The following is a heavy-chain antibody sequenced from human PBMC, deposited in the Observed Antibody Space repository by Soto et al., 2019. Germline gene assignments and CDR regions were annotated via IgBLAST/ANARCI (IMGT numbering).Heavy chain of an antibody. CDR1: GDSFSNYG. D-gene: IGHD6-6*01. Sequence: QVQLEQSGGEVKKPGASVKVSCKASGDSFSNYGISWVRQAPGQGLEWVGWVSTYNGDARYAQNVQGRLTMTTDKSTGTAYMELRNLRSDDTARYFCASVKYYYMNVWGKGTTVTVSS. CDR3: ASVKYYYMNV. CDR2: VSTYNGDA. V-gene: IGHV1-18*01. J-gene: IGHJ6*03.